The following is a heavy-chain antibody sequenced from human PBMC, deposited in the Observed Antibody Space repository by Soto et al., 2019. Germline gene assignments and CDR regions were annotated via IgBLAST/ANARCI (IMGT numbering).Heavy chain of an antibody. V-gene: IGHV3-15*01. CDR1: GFTFSNAW. CDR3: TTTRCSGGSCPTGYYYYYYGMDV. CDR2: IKSKTHGGTT. D-gene: IGHD2-15*01. J-gene: IGHJ6*02. Sequence: PGGSLRLSCAASGFTFSNAWMSWVRQAPGKGLEWVGRIKSKTHGGTTDYPAPVKGRFTISRDDSKNTLYLQMNSLKTEDTAVYYCTTTRCSGGSCPTGYYYYYYGMDVWGQGTTVTVSS.